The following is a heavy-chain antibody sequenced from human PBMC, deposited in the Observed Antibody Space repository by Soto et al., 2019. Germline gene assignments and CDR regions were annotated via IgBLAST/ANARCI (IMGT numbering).Heavy chain of an antibody. V-gene: IGHV3-23*01. D-gene: IGHD4-17*01. CDR3: AKEGVTVTDSRSLYFFDY. Sequence: EVQLLESGGGLVQPGGSLRLSCAASGFTFSNYAMSWARQAPGKGLEWVSSISGSGGGTYYTGSVKGRFTISRDNSKNTLYLQMNSLRAEDTAVYYCAKEGVTVTDSRSLYFFDYWGQGTLVTVPS. J-gene: IGHJ4*02. CDR1: GFTFSNYA. CDR2: ISGSGGGT.